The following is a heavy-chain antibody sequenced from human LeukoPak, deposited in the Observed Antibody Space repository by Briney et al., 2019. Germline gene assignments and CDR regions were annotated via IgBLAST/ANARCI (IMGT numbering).Heavy chain of an antibody. D-gene: IGHD6-13*01. CDR2: IYYSGST. J-gene: IGHJ4*02. V-gene: IGHV4-39*01. Sequence: PSETLSLTCTVSGGSISSNSYYWGWIRQPPGKGLEWIGSIYYSGSTYYNPSLKSRVTISVDTSKNQSSLKLSSVTAADTAVYYCARRGSSWEFTYYFDYWGQGTLVTVSS. CDR1: GGSISSNSYY. CDR3: ARRGSSWEFTYYFDY.